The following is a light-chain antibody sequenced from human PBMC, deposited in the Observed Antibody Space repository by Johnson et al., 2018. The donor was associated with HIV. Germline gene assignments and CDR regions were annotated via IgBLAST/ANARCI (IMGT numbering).Light chain of an antibody. CDR2: DNN. Sequence: QSVLTQPPSVSAAPGQKVTISCSGSSSNIGNNYVSWYQHLPGKAPKLLIYDNNKRPSGIPDRFSGSKSGTSATLGITGLPTGAEADYYCGTWDTSLSAVYVFGTGTKVTGL. CDR3: GTWDTSLSAVYV. V-gene: IGLV1-51*01. J-gene: IGLJ1*01. CDR1: SSNIGNNY.